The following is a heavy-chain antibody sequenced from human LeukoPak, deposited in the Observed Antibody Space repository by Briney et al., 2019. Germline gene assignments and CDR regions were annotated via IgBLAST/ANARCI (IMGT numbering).Heavy chain of an antibody. CDR1: SESFSGYF. J-gene: IGHJ6*03. V-gene: IGHV4-34*01. CDR3: ARVFRYDSSGYYSSYYMDV. CDR2: INYSGST. D-gene: IGHD3-22*01. Sequence: PSETLSLTCAIYSESFSGYFWSWIRQPPGKGLEWIGEINYSGSTNYNPSLKSRVTISVDTSKNQFSLKLSSVTAADTAVYYCARVFRYDSSGYYSSYYMDVWGKGTTVTVSS.